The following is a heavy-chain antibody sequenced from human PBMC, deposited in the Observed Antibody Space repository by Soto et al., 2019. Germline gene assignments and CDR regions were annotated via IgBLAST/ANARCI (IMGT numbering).Heavy chain of an antibody. D-gene: IGHD3-16*01. V-gene: IGHV3-64*01. J-gene: IGHJ6*02. CDR3: ARDLVEGGMDV. CDR2: ISSNGGST. CDR1: GFTFSSYT. Sequence: EVQLVESGGGLVQPGGSLRLSCAASGFTFSSYTMHWVRQAPGKGLEYVSTISSNGGSTYYANSVKGRFTISRDNSKNTLYLQMGSLRAEDMAVYYCARDLVEGGMDVWGQGTTVTVSS.